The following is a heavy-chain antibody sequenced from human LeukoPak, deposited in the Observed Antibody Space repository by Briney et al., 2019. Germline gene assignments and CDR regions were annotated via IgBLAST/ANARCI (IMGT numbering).Heavy chain of an antibody. CDR3: ARDRGFPYKLAFDV. V-gene: IGHV3-7*05. CDR1: GFTYSNYW. D-gene: IGHD3-10*01. J-gene: IGHJ3*01. CDR2: IKQDGSEE. Sequence: GGSLRLSCAASGFTYSNYWMSWVRQAPGKGLEWVANIKQDGSEEYYVDSVKGRFTISRDSAKTSLYLQMNSLRAEDTAVYYCARDRGFPYKLAFDVWGQGTMVTVSS.